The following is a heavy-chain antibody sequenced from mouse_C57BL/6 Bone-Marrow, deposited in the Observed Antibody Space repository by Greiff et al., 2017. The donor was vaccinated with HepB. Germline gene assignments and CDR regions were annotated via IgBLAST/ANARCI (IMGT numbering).Heavy chain of an antibody. CDR3: TTPYYSNYVVYFDY. CDR1: GFNIKDDY. CDR2: IDPENGDT. D-gene: IGHD2-5*01. J-gene: IGHJ2*01. Sequence: VQLQQSGAELVRPGASVKLSCTASGFNIKDDYMHWVKQRPEQGLEWIGWIDPENGDTEYASKFQGKATITADTSSNTAYLQLSSLTSEDTAVYYCTTPYYSNYVVYFDYWGQGTTLTVSA. V-gene: IGHV14-4*01.